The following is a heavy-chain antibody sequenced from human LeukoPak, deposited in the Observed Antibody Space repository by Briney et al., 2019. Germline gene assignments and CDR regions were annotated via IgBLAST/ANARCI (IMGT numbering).Heavy chain of an antibody. V-gene: IGHV1-2*02. CDR2: LRGDTGDT. D-gene: IGHD1-1*01. Sequence: ASVTVSFMTSVYVVTDYYMHWVRQAPGQGLEWMGWLRGDTGDTDSPQKFKGRVTMTRDTATNTAYMQLSRLTYDDTAIYFCARVRDNACDYWGQGTLVTVSS. J-gene: IGHJ4*02. CDR3: ARVRDNACDY. CDR1: VYVVTDYY.